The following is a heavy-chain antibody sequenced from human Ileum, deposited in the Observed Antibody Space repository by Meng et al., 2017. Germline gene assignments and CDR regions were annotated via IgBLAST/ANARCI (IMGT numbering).Heavy chain of an antibody. CDR1: GFTFSRHW. J-gene: IGHJ4*02. Sequence: GESLLISCAASGFTFSRHWMHSVRQAPGKGLECVSRLSPNTTPTTYADSVKGRFTISRDNVKNTVYLQMNSLRVEDTAMYYCARRRAGAYFDYWGQGTLVTVSS. CDR2: LSPNTTPT. CDR3: ARRRAGAYFDY. D-gene: IGHD1-26*01. V-gene: IGHV3-74*01.